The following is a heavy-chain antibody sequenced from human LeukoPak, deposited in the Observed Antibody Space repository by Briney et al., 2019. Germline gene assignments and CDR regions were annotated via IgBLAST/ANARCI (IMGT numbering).Heavy chain of an antibody. J-gene: IGHJ4*02. V-gene: IGHV3-21*01. CDR3: ARGGSGYSYGKIDS. Sequence: GGSLRLSCAASGFTFSTYSMNWVRQAPGKGLEWVSSISSGSSYIYYADSVKGRFTISRDNAKNSRYLQMNSLRDEDTAVYYCARGGSGYSYGKIDSWGQGILVTVSS. D-gene: IGHD5-18*01. CDR2: ISSGSSYI. CDR1: GFTFSTYS.